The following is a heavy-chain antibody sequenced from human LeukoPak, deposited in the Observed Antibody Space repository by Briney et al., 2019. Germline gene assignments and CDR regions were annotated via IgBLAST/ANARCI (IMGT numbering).Heavy chain of an antibody. CDR2: IHKSGST. CDR1: GGSISSVSHY. D-gene: IGHD4-17*01. V-gene: IGHV4-61*02. CDR3: ARDYGDYGVNY. J-gene: IGHJ4*02. Sequence: ASETLSLTCTVSGGSISSVSHYWSWIRQPAGKGLEWIGRIHKSGSTNYNPSLKSRVTISVDTSKNQFSLRLSSVTAADTAAYYCARDYGDYGVNYWGQGTLVTVSS.